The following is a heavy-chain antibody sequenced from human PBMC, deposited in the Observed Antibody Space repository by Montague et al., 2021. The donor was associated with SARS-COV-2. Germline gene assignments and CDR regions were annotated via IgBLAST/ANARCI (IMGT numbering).Heavy chain of an antibody. J-gene: IGHJ6*03. CDR2: IHHGGST. V-gene: IGHV4-34*01. CDR3: ARLGDGVVPSPKLGVGHDYSYYYMDV. CDR1: GGSFSTYS. D-gene: IGHD3-10*01. Sequence: SETLSLTCAVHGGSFSTYSWNWIRQPPGKGLEWIGEIHHGGSTNHNPSLKSRVTISADTSKNQFSLKLTSVAAADTAVYYCARLGDGVVPSPKLGVGHDYSYYYMDVWGKGTTVTVSS.